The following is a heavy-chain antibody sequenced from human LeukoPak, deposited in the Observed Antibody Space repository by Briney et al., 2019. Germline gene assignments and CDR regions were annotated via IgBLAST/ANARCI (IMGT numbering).Heavy chain of an antibody. V-gene: IGHV3-15*01. CDR3: TAVPIVVVPAAMIYYFDY. CDR1: GFTFSNAW. Sequence: GGSLRLSCAASGFTFSNAWMSWVRQAPGKGLERVGRIKSKTDGGTTDYAAPVKGRFTISRDDSKNTLYLPMNSLKTEDTAVYYCTAVPIVVVPAAMIYYFDYWGQGTLVTVSS. D-gene: IGHD2-2*01. CDR2: IKSKTDGGTT. J-gene: IGHJ4*02.